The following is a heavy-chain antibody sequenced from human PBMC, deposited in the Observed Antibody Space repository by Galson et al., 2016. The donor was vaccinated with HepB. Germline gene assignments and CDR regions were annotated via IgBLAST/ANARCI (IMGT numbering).Heavy chain of an antibody. J-gene: IGHJ4*02. Sequence: CAISGDSVSSSSAAWNWIRQSPSRGLEWLGRTYCRSKCYNDYAVSVKTRITINPDTDKNQFSLQLKSVTPEDTAVYYCARESSLDTGYTSSGGNDFWGQGTLVTVSS. D-gene: IGHD2-2*02. CDR3: ARESSLDTGYTSSGGNDF. CDR1: GDSVSSSSAA. CDR2: TYCRSKCYN. V-gene: IGHV6-1*01.